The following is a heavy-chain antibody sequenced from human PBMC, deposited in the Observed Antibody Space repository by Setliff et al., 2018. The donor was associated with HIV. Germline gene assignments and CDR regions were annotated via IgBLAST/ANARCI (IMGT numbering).Heavy chain of an antibody. CDR2: IYSSGST. J-gene: IGHJ3*02. CDR3: ATTARGTGGGVAFDI. CDR1: GGSFTSNSYY. V-gene: IGHV4-39*01. D-gene: IGHD2-15*01. Sequence: SETLSLTCTVSGGSFTSNSYYWGWIRQPPGKGLEWIGNIYSSGSTYYNPSLKSRVTISVDTSKDQFTLKLSSVTAADTAVYFCATTARGTGGGVAFDIWGQGTMVTVSS.